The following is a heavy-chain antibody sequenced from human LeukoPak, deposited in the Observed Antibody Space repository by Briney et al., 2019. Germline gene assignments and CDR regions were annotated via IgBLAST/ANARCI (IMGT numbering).Heavy chain of an antibody. D-gene: IGHD3-3*01. CDR2: IYYSGST. CDR1: GGSISSGDYY. J-gene: IGHJ5*02. Sequence: PSETLSLTCTVSGGSISSGDYYWSWIRQPPGKGLEWIGYIYYSGSTYYNPSLKSRVTISVDTSKNQFSLKLSSVTAADTAVYYCASLTIFGVVQNWFDPWGQGTLVTVSS. CDR3: ASLTIFGVVQNWFDP. V-gene: IGHV4-30-4*01.